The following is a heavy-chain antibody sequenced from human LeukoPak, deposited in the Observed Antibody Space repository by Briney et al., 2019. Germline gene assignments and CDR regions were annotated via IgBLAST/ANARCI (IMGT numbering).Heavy chain of an antibody. Sequence: ASVKVSCKASGYTFTCYYIHWMRQAPGQGLEWMGRINPNSGATNYAQKFQGRVTMTRDTSISTAYMDLSSLTSDDTAVYYCARGRDWNYLYWGQGTLVTVSS. D-gene: IGHD1-7*01. CDR1: GYTFTCYY. CDR2: INPNSGAT. V-gene: IGHV1-2*06. CDR3: ARGRDWNYLY. J-gene: IGHJ4*02.